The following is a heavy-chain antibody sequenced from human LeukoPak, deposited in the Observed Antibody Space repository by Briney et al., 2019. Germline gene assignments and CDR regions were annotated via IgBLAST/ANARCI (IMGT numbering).Heavy chain of an antibody. V-gene: IGHV3-7*03. Sequence: GGSLRLSCAASGFTFSSFWMTWVRQAPGKGLEWVANIKQDGSEKYYVDSVKGRFTISRDNAKNSLYLQMNSLRAEDTAAYYCAREGEGYSYGYDFDYWGQGTLVTVSS. D-gene: IGHD5-18*01. CDR1: GFTFSSFW. CDR3: AREGEGYSYGYDFDY. CDR2: IKQDGSEK. J-gene: IGHJ4*02.